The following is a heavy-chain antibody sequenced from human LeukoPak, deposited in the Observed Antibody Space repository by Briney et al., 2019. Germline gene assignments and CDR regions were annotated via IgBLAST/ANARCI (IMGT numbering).Heavy chain of an antibody. Sequence: TLSLTCTLSGGSISIGNYYWTWGRQHPGEVPELIGYIYYSGTTFYNPSLKSRVTISIDTSKHQFSLKLTSVTAADTAVYYCARADYYGSSAYPYWGQGTLVTVSS. J-gene: IGHJ4*02. CDR3: ARADYYGSSAYPY. CDR1: GGSISIGNYY. D-gene: IGHD3-22*01. V-gene: IGHV4-31*03. CDR2: IYYSGTT.